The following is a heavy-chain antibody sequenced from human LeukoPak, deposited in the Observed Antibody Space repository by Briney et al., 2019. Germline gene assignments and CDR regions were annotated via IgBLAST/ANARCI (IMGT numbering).Heavy chain of an antibody. Sequence: PSETLSLTCSVSGGSISSSSYYWAWIRQPPGKGLEWIGSIYFSGSTYYNPSLKSRVTISVDTSKNQFSLKLSSVTAADTAVYYCARVWSSGSYYYYYMDVWGKGTTVTVSS. CDR2: IYFSGST. D-gene: IGHD1-26*01. V-gene: IGHV4-39*07. CDR1: GGSISSSSYY. CDR3: ARVWSSGSYYYYYMDV. J-gene: IGHJ6*03.